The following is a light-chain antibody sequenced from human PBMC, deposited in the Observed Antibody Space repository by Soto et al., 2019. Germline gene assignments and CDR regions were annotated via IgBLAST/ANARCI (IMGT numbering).Light chain of an antibody. CDR3: QQYVSSVT. CDR1: QSVDSSF. V-gene: IGKV3-20*01. CDR2: GAS. Sequence: ESVLTQSPGSLSLSPGERATLSCRASQSVDSSFFAWYQKKPGQAPRLLIYGASKRATGIPDRFSGSGSGTDFTLTISRLEPEDFAVYYCQQYVSSVTFGQGNKLEIK. J-gene: IGKJ1*01.